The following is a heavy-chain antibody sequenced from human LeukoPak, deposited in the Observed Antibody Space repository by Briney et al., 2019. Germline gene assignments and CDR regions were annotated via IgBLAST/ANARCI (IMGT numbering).Heavy chain of an antibody. J-gene: IGHJ5*02. CDR2: ISAYNGNT. CDR1: GYTFTSYG. D-gene: IGHD3-3*01. Sequence: ASVKVSCKASGYTFTSYGISWVRQAPGQGLEWMGWISAYNGNTNYAQKLQGRVTMTTDTSTSTAYMELRSLRSDDTAVYYCARDLQIFGVVTNGNWFDPWGQGTLVTVSS. V-gene: IGHV1-18*01. CDR3: ARDLQIFGVVTNGNWFDP.